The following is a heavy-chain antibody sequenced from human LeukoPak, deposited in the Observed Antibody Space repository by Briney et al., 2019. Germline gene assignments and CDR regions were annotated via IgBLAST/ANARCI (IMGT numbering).Heavy chain of an antibody. V-gene: IGHV3-48*01. J-gene: IGHJ3*01. CDR1: GFTFSDYS. CDR3: AREDDDWGPNTFDL. Sequence: PGGSPRLSCAASGFTFSDYSMNWVRQAPGKGPEWLSYIVSTSHVTIYADSVMGRFTISRDNAKNSVSLQMDSLRSDDTAVYYCAREDDDWGPNTFDLWGPGTMVTVS. D-gene: IGHD7-27*01. CDR2: IVSTSHVT.